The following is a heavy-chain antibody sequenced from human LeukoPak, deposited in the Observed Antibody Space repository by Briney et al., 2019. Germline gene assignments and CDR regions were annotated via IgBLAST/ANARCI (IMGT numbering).Heavy chain of an antibody. CDR3: ARDSSGYSSLDY. V-gene: IGHV4-31*03. CDR1: GGSISSGGYY. CDR2: IYYSGST. Sequence: SQTLSLTCTVSGGSISSGGYYWSWIRQHPGKGLEWIGYIYYSGSTYYNPSLKSRVTISVDTSKDQFSLKLSSVTAADTAVYYCARDSSGYSSLDYWGQGTLVTVSS. D-gene: IGHD3-22*01. J-gene: IGHJ4*02.